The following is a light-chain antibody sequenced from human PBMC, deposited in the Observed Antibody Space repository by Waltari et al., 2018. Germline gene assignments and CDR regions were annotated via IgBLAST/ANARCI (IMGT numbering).Light chain of an antibody. CDR2: RAS. Sequence: IQMTQSPSRLSASLGDRVTINCRASESVSTWLAWYQQKPGKAPKLLIYRASSLEDEIPSRFTGSGYGTEFTLTINNLQPEDFVTYFCHQYASTSLTFVGGTEVEI. CDR1: ESVSTW. V-gene: IGKV1-5*01. J-gene: IGKJ4*01. CDR3: HQYASTSLT.